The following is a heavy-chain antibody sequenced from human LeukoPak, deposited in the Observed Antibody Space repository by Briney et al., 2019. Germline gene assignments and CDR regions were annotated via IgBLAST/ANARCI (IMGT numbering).Heavy chain of an antibody. J-gene: IGHJ4*02. Sequence: GGSLRLSCAASGFTFCSYGMHWVRPAPGKGLEWVAFIRYDGSNKYYADSVKGRFTISRDNSRNTLYLQMNSLRAEDTAVYYCAKDVVLLWFGELGGYFDYWGQGTLVTVSS. CDR1: GFTFCSYG. CDR2: IRYDGSNK. D-gene: IGHD3-10*01. CDR3: AKDVVLLWFGELGGYFDY. V-gene: IGHV3-30*02.